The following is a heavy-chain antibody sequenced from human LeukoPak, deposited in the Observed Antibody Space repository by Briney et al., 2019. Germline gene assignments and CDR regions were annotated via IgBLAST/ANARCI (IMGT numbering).Heavy chain of an antibody. CDR2: IYYSGST. J-gene: IGHJ3*02. CDR3: ARDKGTYYYESNAFDI. CDR1: GGSISSSSYY. V-gene: IGHV4-39*07. D-gene: IGHD3-22*01. Sequence: SETLSLTCTVSGGSISSSSYYWGWIRQPPGKGLEWIGSIYYSGSTYYNPSLKSRVTISVDTSKNQFSLKLSSVTAADTAVYYCARDKGTYYYESNAFDIWGQGTMVTVSS.